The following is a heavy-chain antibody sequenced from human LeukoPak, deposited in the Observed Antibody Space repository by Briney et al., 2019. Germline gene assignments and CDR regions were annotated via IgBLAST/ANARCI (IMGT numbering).Heavy chain of an antibody. CDR3: ARAEPMGPQSPYGMDV. Sequence: GASVKVSCKASGYTFTSYGISWVRQAPGQGLEWMGWISAYNGNTNYAQKLQGRVTMTTDTSTSTAYMELRSLRSDDTAVYYYARAEPMGPQSPYGMDVWGQGTTVTVFS. V-gene: IGHV1-18*01. CDR1: GYTFTSYG. J-gene: IGHJ6*02. CDR2: ISAYNGNT. D-gene: IGHD1-14*01.